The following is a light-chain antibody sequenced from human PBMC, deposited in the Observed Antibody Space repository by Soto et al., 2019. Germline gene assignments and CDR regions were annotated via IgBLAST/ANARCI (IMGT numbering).Light chain of an antibody. CDR2: EVS. V-gene: IGLV2-14*01. CDR1: SSDVGGYNY. J-gene: IGLJ1*01. CDR3: SSFTSSVTYV. Sequence: QSVLTQPASVSGSPGQSITISCTGTSSDVGGYNYVSWYQQHPGKAPKLMIYEVSNRPSGVSDRFSGSKSGNTASLTISGLQIEEEADYYCSSFTSSVTYVFGTRTKLTVL.